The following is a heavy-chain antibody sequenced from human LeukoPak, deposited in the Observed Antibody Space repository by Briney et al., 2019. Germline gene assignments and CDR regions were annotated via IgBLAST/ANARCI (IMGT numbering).Heavy chain of an antibody. CDR2: ISSRSGYI. Sequence: PGGSLRLSCAASGFIFSDYSMNWVRQAPGQGLDWVSSISSRSGYIYYAESVKGRFTISRDNAKNSLYLQMNSLRAEDTAVYYCARDGVVAATLDYYYYMDVWGKGTTVTVSS. D-gene: IGHD2-15*01. J-gene: IGHJ6*03. CDR1: GFIFSDYS. V-gene: IGHV3-21*01. CDR3: ARDGVVAATLDYYYYMDV.